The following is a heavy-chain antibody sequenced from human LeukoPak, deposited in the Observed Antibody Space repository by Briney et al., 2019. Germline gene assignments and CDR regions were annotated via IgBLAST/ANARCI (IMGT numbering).Heavy chain of an antibody. Sequence: SETLSLTCNVSGGSISSHYWSWIRQPPGKGLEWIGYIYYSGSTNYNPSLKSRVTISVDTSKNQFSLKLSSVTAADTAVYYCAREAVGPNYYYYYMDVWGKGTTVTVSS. J-gene: IGHJ6*03. CDR1: GGSISSHY. V-gene: IGHV4-59*11. CDR3: AREAVGPNYYYYYMDV. D-gene: IGHD1-26*01. CDR2: IYYSGST.